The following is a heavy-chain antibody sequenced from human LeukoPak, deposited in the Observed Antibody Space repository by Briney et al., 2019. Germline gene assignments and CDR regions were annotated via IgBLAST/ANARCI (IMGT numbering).Heavy chain of an antibody. CDR3: ARVAGTGSFDY. J-gene: IGHJ4*02. CDR1: GGSISSYY. V-gene: IGHV4-59*01. CDR2: VYYSGST. D-gene: IGHD3/OR15-3a*01. Sequence: SETLSLTCTVSGGSISSYYWSWIRQPPGKGLEWIGYVYYSGSTNYNPSLKSRVTISVDTSKNQFSLKLSSVTAADTAVYYCARVAGTGSFDYWGQGTLVTVSS.